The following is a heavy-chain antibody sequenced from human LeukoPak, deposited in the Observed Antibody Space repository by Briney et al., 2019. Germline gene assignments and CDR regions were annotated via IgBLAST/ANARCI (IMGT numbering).Heavy chain of an antibody. Sequence: GGSLRLSCAASRFPFSSYWMHWVRQAPGKGLEWVGFIRGDGSRKYYGDSVKGRFTIARDNSKNTLYLHMETLRANDSAVYYCTKDRKYDFWSGYDYWGQGTLVTVSS. CDR2: IRGDGSRK. J-gene: IGHJ4*02. CDR1: RFPFSSYW. CDR3: TKDRKYDFWSGYDY. V-gene: IGHV3-30*02. D-gene: IGHD3-3*01.